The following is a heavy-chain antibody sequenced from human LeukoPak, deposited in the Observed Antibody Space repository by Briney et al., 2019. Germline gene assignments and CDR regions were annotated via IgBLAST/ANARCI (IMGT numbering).Heavy chain of an antibody. D-gene: IGHD2-15*01. CDR1: GFTFDDYA. CDR2: ISWNSGSI. CDR3: AKDFVFSGGDAFDI. Sequence: PGRSLRLSCAASGFTFDDYAMHWVRQAPGKGLEWVSGISWNSGSIGYADSVKGRFTISRDNAKNSLYLQMNSLRAEDTALYYCAKDFVFSGGDAFDIWGQGTMVTVSS. J-gene: IGHJ3*02. V-gene: IGHV3-9*01.